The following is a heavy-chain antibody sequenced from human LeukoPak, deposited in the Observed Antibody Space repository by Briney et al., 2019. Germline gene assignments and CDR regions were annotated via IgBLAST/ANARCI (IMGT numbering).Heavy chain of an antibody. D-gene: IGHD2-15*01. Sequence: GESLKISCKASANTFTNSWIGWVRQMPGKGLEWMGIIFVGDSDTTYSLSFQGQVTISADRSISTAYLQWNSLKASDTAMYLCARLGYCSGGTCSSGYFYGMDVWGQGTTVTVSS. CDR1: ANTFTNSW. CDR3: ARLGYCSGGTCSSGYFYGMDV. CDR2: IFVGDSDT. J-gene: IGHJ6*02. V-gene: IGHV5-51*01.